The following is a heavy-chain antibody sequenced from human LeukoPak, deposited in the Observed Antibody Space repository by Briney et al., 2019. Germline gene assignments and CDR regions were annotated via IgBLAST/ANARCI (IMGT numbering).Heavy chain of an antibody. CDR1: GFTFSSYS. V-gene: IGHV3-48*04. Sequence: QPGGSLRLSCAASGFTFSSYSMNWVRQAPGKGLEWVSYISSSSSTIYYADSVKGRFTISRDNAKNSLYLQMNSLRAEDTAVYYCARDRSGYSSSWCHHPSFDYWGQGTLVTVSS. D-gene: IGHD6-13*01. J-gene: IGHJ4*02. CDR2: ISSSSSTI. CDR3: ARDRSGYSSSWCHHPSFDY.